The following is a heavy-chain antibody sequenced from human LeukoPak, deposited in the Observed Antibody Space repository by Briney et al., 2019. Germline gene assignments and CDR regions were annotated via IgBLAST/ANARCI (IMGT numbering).Heavy chain of an antibody. CDR1: GDSVRSDS. CDR2: IYYSGDT. Sequence: PSETLSLTCTVSGDSVRSDSWSWIRQAPGKGLEWIGDIYYSGDTNYDPSLKNRITISVDTSKNRFSLKMNSVTAADTAVYYCARIIAGRLDFWGQGTLVTVSS. CDR3: ARIIAGRLDF. D-gene: IGHD6-6*01. V-gene: IGHV4-59*02. J-gene: IGHJ4*02.